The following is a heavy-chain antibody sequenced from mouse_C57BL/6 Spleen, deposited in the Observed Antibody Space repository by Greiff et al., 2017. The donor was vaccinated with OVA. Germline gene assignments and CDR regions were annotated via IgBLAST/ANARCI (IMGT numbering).Heavy chain of an antibody. CDR2: IYPSDSET. CDR1: GYTFTSYW. V-gene: IGHV1-61*01. J-gene: IGHJ2*01. Sequence: QVQLQQPGAELVRTGSSVKLSCKASGYTFTSYWMDWVKQRPGQGLEWIGNIYPSDSETHYNQKFKDKATLTVDKSSSTAYMQLSSLTSEDSAVYYCARGAVADYWGQGTTLTVAS. D-gene: IGHD1-1*01. CDR3: ARGAVADY.